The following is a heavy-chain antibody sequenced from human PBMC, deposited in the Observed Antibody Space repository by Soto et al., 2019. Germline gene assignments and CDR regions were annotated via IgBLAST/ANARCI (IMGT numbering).Heavy chain of an antibody. J-gene: IGHJ6*02. V-gene: IGHV4-61*01. Sequence: SETLSLTWTVSGGSVSSGIYYWIWIRQPPGKGLEWIGYIYYSGSTNYNPSLKSRVTISVDTSKNQFSLKLSSVTAADTAVYYCARDRKIATTIFGVARPYGMDVWGQGTTVTVS. CDR3: ARDRKIATTIFGVARPYGMDV. CDR2: IYYSGST. D-gene: IGHD3-3*01. CDR1: GGSVSSGIYY.